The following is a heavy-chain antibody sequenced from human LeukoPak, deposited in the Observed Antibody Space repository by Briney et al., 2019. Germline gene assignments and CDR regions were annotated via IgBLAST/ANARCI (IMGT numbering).Heavy chain of an antibody. CDR1: GFTFDDYG. CDR2: ISWNSASV. Sequence: PGGSLRLSSEASGFTFDDYGMHWVRQAPGKGLEWVSTISWNSASVGYVDSVKGRFTISRDNAKKTLYLQMNSLRPEDTALYYCAKDYGYSSSWYDYWGQGTLVTVSS. J-gene: IGHJ4*02. V-gene: IGHV3-9*01. CDR3: AKDYGYSSSWYDY. D-gene: IGHD6-13*01.